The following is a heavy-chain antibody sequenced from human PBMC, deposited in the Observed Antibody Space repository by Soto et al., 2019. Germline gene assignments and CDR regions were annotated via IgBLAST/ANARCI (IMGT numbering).Heavy chain of an antibody. Sequence: VQVVESGGGVVQPGRSLRLSCAASGDSGFSFTSFGFHWVRQAPGKGLEWVAVISYDGRSSHFADTVKGRFTVSRDNAMLTVYLQMDSLRSGDTAVYYCAKARMVTSYFYGMDVWGQGTTVTVSS. CDR1: SGDSGFSFTSFG. V-gene: IGHV3-30*18. CDR3: AKARMVTSYFYGMDV. D-gene: IGHD5-18*01. CDR2: ISYDGRSS. J-gene: IGHJ6*02.